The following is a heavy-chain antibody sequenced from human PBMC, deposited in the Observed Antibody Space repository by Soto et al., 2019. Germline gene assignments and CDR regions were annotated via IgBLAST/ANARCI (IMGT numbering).Heavy chain of an antibody. CDR1: GYSFTSYW. D-gene: IGHD3-22*01. J-gene: IGHJ3*01. CDR2: IYPGDSDT. Sequence: GESLKISCKGSGYSFTSYWIGWVRQMPGKGLEWMGIIYPGDSDTRYSPSFQGQVTISADKSISTLYLQMNSLRAEDTALYYCTRNPNYYDSPKDWGQGTMVTVSS. V-gene: IGHV5-51*01. CDR3: TRNPNYYDSPKD.